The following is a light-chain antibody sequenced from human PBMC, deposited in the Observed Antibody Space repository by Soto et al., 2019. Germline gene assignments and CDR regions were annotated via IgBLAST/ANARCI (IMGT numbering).Light chain of an antibody. CDR3: QRFNRWPLS. V-gene: IGKV4-1*01. CDR1: QTVFDTSNNKDY. J-gene: IGKJ4*01. Sequence: IMMPQSPDSLAVSLGERATINCKSSQTVFDTSNNKDYLTWYQQKPGQPPNLLIYWASTREFGVPDRFSGSGSGTDFTLTIASLQSEDFGVYYCQRFNRWPLSFGGGTKVDIK. CDR2: WAS.